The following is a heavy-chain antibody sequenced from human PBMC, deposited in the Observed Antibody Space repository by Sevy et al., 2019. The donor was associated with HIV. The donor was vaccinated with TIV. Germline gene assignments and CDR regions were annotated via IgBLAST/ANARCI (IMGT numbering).Heavy chain of an antibody. J-gene: IGHJ6*02. V-gene: IGHV3-48*01. Sequence: GGSLRLSCAASRFSFNNYDMNWVRQAPGKGLEWISYISSSSSHIYYADSVKGRFTISRDNANNSLSVQMNSLRAEDTAVYYCAREGGYTDQGMDVWGHGTTVTVSS. CDR2: ISSSSSHI. D-gene: IGHD5-12*01. CDR3: AREGGYTDQGMDV. CDR1: RFSFNNYD.